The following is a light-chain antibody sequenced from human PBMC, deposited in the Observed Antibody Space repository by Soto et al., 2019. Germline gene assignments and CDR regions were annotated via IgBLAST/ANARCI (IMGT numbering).Light chain of an antibody. V-gene: IGLV4-60*02. CDR3: ETWDSNTRV. J-gene: IGLJ3*02. Sequence: QSVLTQSSSASASLGSSVKLTCTLNSGHSNYINAWHQQQPGKAPRFLMHLEGSGIYNKGSGVPDRFSGSSSGTDRYLTIANHHCEDEAVYYCETWDSNTRVFGGGTQLTVL. CDR1: SGHSNYI. CDR2: LEGSGIY.